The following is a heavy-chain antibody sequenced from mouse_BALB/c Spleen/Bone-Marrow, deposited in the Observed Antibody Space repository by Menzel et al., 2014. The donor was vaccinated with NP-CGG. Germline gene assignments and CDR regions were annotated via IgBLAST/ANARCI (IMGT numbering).Heavy chain of an antibody. J-gene: IGHJ3*01. CDR3: ARGGYGYLFAY. CDR1: GYTFNSYW. D-gene: IGHD2-2*01. V-gene: IGHV1-9*01. CDR2: ILPGSGST. Sequence: QVQLKKSGAELMKPGASVKISCKATGYTFNSYWIEWVKQRPGHGLEWIGEILPGSGSTNYNEKFKGKATFTTDTSSNTAYMQLSSLTSEDSAVYYCARGGYGYLFAYWGQGTLVTVPA.